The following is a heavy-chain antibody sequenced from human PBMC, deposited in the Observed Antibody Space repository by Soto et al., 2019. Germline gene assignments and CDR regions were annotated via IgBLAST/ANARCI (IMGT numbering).Heavy chain of an antibody. V-gene: IGHV1-69*12. CDR3: ARVKGSFERYYYYYGMDV. J-gene: IGHJ6*02. D-gene: IGHD3-10*01. Sequence: QVQLVQSGAEVKKPGSSVKVSCKASGGTFSSYAISWVRQAPGQGLEWMGGIIPIFGTANYAQKFQGRVTITADESTSTAYMELSSLRSEDTAVYYCARVKGSFERYYYYYGMDVWGQGTTVTVSS. CDR1: GGTFSSYA. CDR2: IIPIFGTA.